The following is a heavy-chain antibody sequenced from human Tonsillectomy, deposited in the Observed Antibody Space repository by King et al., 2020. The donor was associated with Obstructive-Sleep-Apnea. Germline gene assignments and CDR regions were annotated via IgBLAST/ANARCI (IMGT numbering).Heavy chain of an antibody. CDR2: TSYDGTKK. V-gene: IGHV3-30*04. J-gene: IGHJ4*02. CDR1: RFTFETYA. Sequence: QLVQSGGGVFQPGRSLRLSCSASRFTFETYAIHWVRQAPGKGLDWMGITSYDGTKKSYADCFKGRFTISRANSKNTVYLQMNSLRREDTAKYYCARSSYRDSWYPPDYCGQGTLVTVSS. D-gene: IGHD6-13*01. CDR3: ARSSYRDSWYPPDY.